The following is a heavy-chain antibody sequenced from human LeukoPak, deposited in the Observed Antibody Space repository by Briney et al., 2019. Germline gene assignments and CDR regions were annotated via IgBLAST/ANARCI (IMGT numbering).Heavy chain of an antibody. V-gene: IGHV4-39*01. CDR1: GGSISSSSYY. CDR2: IYYSGST. CDR3: ARTGYCSSTSCYPTNAFDI. D-gene: IGHD2-2*01. J-gene: IGHJ3*02. Sequence: PSETLSLTCTVSGGSISSSSYYWGWIRQPPGKGLEWIGSIYYSGSTYYNPSLKSRVTISVDTSKNQFSLKLSSVTDADTAVYYCARTGYCSSTSCYPTNAFDIWGQGTMVTVSS.